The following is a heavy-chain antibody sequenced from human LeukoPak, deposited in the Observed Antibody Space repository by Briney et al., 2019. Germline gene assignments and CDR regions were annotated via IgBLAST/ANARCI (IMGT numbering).Heavy chain of an antibody. CDR3: AREGDFWSGYPTAYYFDY. CDR1: GFTFSSYS. J-gene: IGHJ4*02. CDR2: ISSSSSYI. D-gene: IGHD3-3*01. Sequence: PGGSLRLSCAASGFTFSSYSMNWVRQAPGKGLEWVSSISSSSSYIYYADSVKGRFTISRDNAKNSLYLQMNSLRAEDTAVYYCAREGDFWSGYPTAYYFDYWGQGTLVTVFS. V-gene: IGHV3-21*01.